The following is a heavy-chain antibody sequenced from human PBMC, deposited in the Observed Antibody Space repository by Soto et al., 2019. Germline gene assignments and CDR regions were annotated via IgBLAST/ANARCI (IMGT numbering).Heavy chain of an antibody. CDR3: AKDHLGVTMREPYYYGMDV. V-gene: IGHV3-30*18. CDR2: ISYDGSNK. J-gene: IGHJ6*02. CDR1: GFTFSSYG. D-gene: IGHD4-17*01. Sequence: PGGSLRLSCAASGFTFSSYGMHWVRQAPGKGLEWVAVISYDGSNKYYADSVKGRFTISRDNSKNTLYLQMNSLRAEDTAVYYCAKDHLGVTMREPYYYGMDVWGQGTTVTDSS.